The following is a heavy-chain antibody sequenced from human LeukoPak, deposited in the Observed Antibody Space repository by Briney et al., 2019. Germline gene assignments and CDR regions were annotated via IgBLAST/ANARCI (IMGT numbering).Heavy chain of an antibody. D-gene: IGHD3-10*01. Sequence: GGSLRLSCAASGFTVSSNYMSWVRRAPGKGLEWVSVIYSGGSTYYADSVKGRFTISRDNSKNTLYLQMNSLRAEDTAVYYCARYYGSGSYYNRWFDPWGQGTLVTVSS. CDR2: IYSGGST. CDR1: GFTVSSNY. J-gene: IGHJ5*02. V-gene: IGHV3-53*01. CDR3: ARYYGSGSYYNRWFDP.